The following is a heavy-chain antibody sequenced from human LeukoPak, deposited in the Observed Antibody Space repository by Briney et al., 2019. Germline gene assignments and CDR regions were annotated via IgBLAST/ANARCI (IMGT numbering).Heavy chain of an antibody. CDR3: ARGLMSSSNWFDP. CDR1: GGSISSYY. Sequence: SETLSLTCTVTGGSISSYYWSWIRQPPGKGLEWIGYIYYSGSTNYNPSLKSRVTISVDTSKNQFSLKLSSVTAADTAVYYCARGLMSSSNWFDPWGQGTLVTVSS. CDR2: IYYSGST. J-gene: IGHJ5*02. V-gene: IGHV4-59*01. D-gene: IGHD2-8*01.